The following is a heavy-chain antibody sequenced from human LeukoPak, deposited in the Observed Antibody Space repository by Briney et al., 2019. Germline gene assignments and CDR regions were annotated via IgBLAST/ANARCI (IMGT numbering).Heavy chain of an antibody. CDR1: GYTFSDYY. V-gene: IGHV1-2*02. Sequence: ASVKLSCKASGYTFSDYYIHWVRQAPGQGPEWMGWINLNTGGTNYAQKFDGRFSMTRDTSINTAFMELSGLTFDDTAVYYCGSVRGILSYFDLWGRGTLVTVSS. CDR3: GSVRGILSYFDL. CDR2: INLNTGGT. D-gene: IGHD3-16*01. J-gene: IGHJ2*01.